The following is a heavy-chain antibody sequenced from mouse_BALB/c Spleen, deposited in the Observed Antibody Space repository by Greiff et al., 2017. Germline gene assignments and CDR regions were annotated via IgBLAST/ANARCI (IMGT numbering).Heavy chain of an antibody. CDR3: ARGQYGKAYFDY. D-gene: IGHD2-10*02. V-gene: IGHV5-9-4*01. CDR1: GFTFSSYA. CDR2: ISSGGSYT. J-gene: IGHJ2*01. Sequence: EVQLVESGGGLVKPGGSLKLSCAASGFTFSSYAMSWVRQSPEKRLEWVAEISSGGSYTYYPDTVTGRFTISRDNAKNTLYLEMSSLRSEDTAMYYCARGQYGKAYFDYWGQGTTLTVSS.